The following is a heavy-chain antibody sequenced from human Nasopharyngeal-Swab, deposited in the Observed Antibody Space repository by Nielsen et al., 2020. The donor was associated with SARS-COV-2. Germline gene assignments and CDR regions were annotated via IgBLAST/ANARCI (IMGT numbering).Heavy chain of an antibody. D-gene: IGHD4-17*01. CDR3: ASLTTLWAFDI. V-gene: IGHV3-7*03. Sequence: GESLKISCAVSGFTFSTFWMTWVRQAPGKGLEWVANIKEDGSQKYYLDSVKGRFTISRDNAKNSLYLQMNSLRAEDTGIYYCASLTTLWAFDIWGQGTVVTVSS. J-gene: IGHJ3*02. CDR2: IKEDGSQK. CDR1: GFTFSTFW.